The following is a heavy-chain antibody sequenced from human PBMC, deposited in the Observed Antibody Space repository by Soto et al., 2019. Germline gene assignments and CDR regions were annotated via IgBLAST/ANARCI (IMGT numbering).Heavy chain of an antibody. CDR2: ISRSGDRT. CDR3: ARARCSSGQCYYFDY. J-gene: IGHJ4*02. Sequence: QAPGKGLEFVSAISRSGDRTYYADSVKGRFTITRDNSKNTVWLQMGSLRAEDMAVYYCARARCSSGQCYYFDYWGRGALVSVSS. D-gene: IGHD2-15*01. V-gene: IGHV3-64*02.